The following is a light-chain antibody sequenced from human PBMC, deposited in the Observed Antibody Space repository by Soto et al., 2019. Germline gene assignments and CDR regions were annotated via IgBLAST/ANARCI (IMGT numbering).Light chain of an antibody. J-gene: IGKJ5*01. Sequence: DIQMTQSPSSLSASVGDRVSIPCRASQTITRNLNWYQQKPGTAPKLLIYAASTLQSGVPPRFSGSGSGTDFTLAISSLQPEDFATYYCQQSDSIPITFGQGTRLEIK. CDR2: AAS. CDR3: QQSDSIPIT. V-gene: IGKV1-39*01. CDR1: QTITRN.